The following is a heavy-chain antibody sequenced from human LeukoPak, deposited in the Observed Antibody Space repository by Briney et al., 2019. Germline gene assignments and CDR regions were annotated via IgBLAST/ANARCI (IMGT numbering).Heavy chain of an antibody. CDR2: INPKSGRT. CDR3: ARGRSGLAAAGTYDY. D-gene: IGHD6-13*01. J-gene: IGHJ4*02. CDR1: GYTFTSSD. Sequence: ASVKVSCKASGYTFTSSDSNWVRQATGQGREWMGWINPKSGRTGYAKKFQARVSMTMNTSISTAYMEVSSLRFEDTAVYYCARGRSGLAAAGTYDYWGQGTLITVSS. V-gene: IGHV1-8*01.